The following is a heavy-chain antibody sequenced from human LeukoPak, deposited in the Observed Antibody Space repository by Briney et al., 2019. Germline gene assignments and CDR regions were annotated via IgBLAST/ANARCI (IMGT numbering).Heavy chain of an antibody. D-gene: IGHD6-19*01. V-gene: IGHV3-23*01. CDR1: GFTFSSYA. Sequence: PGGSLRLSCAASGFTFSSYAMTWVRQAPAKGLEWVSTIINSGSTPYYSDSVKGRFTISRDISRNTLYLHMTSLRAEDTAIYYCTRDTYESTVADAFDIWGQGTMVTVSS. J-gene: IGHJ3*02. CDR3: TRDTYESTVADAFDI. CDR2: IINSGSTP.